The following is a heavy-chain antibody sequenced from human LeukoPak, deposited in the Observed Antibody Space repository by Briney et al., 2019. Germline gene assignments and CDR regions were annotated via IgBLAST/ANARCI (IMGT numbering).Heavy chain of an antibody. J-gene: IGHJ4*02. Sequence: PGGSLRLSCAASGFTFSSYAMSWVRQAPGKGLEWVSAISGSGGSTYYADSVKGRFTISRDNSKNTLYLQMNSLRAEDMAVYYCAREFASKVYSVLMVYSYYFDYWGQGTLVTVSS. CDR1: GFTFSSYA. V-gene: IGHV3-23*01. D-gene: IGHD2-8*01. CDR2: ISGSGGST. CDR3: AREFASKVYSVLMVYSYYFDY.